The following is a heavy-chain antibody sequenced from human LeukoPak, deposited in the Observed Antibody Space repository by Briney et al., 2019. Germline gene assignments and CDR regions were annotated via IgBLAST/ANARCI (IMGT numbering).Heavy chain of an antibody. J-gene: IGHJ4*02. CDR3: AKDHYYDSSGYELGDY. V-gene: IGHV3-23*01. CDR2: ISGNGDST. CDR1: GFTFSDYA. Sequence: GGSLRLSCAASGFTFSDYAMSWVRQTPGKGLEWVSVISGNGDSTDYGDSVKGRFTISRDNSKNTLYLQMNSLRAEDTAVYYCAKDHYYDSSGYELGDYWGQGTLVTVSS. D-gene: IGHD3-22*01.